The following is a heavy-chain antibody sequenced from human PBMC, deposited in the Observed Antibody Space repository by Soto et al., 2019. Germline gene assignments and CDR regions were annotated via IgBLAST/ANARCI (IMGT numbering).Heavy chain of an antibody. CDR3: VRDLDGSGSYYTDY. V-gene: IGHV1-18*01. J-gene: IGHJ4*02. CDR1: GYTFSIYG. CDR2: TRPNNGNT. D-gene: IGHD3-10*01. Sequence: QVQLVQSGAEVKKPGASVKVSCKASGYTFSIYGINWVRQAPGQGLEWMGWTRPNNGNTKYAQNLQGRATMTTDTSTSTAYMELRSLRPDDTAVYYCVRDLDGSGSYYTDYWGQGTLVTVSS.